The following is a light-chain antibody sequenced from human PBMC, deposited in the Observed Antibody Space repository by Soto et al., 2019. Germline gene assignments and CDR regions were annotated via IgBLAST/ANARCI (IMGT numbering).Light chain of an antibody. CDR2: GAS. J-gene: IGKJ1*01. CDR3: KHYCSSRAWT. CDR1: QSVSSSY. Sequence: EMVMTQSPAILSVSPGERATLSCRASQSVSSSYLAWYQQKPGQAPRLLIYGASSRATGIPDRFSGSGSGTDFTLTSSRREPEDFAVYYCKHYCSSRAWTFRHGTKVEMK. V-gene: IGKV3-20*01.